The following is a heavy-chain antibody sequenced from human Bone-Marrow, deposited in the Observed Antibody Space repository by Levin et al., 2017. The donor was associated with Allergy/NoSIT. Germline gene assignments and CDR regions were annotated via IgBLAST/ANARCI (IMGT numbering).Heavy chain of an antibody. Sequence: GGSLRLSCTASGFTFGDSAMTWVRQAPGKGLEWVGFIRGKAFRGTTEYAASVKGRVSISRDDSKSVAYLQINRLQTEDTAVYFCTRGGYDFWSGSFDPWGQGTLVIVSS. CDR3: TRGGYDFWSGSFDP. D-gene: IGHD3-3*01. CDR1: GFTFGDSA. CDR2: IRGKAFRGTT. J-gene: IGHJ5*02. V-gene: IGHV3-49*04.